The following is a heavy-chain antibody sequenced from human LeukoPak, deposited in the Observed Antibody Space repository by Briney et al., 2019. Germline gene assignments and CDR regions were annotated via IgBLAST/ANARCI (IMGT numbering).Heavy chain of an antibody. J-gene: IGHJ4*02. CDR1: GYRFTSYW. D-gene: IGHD3-10*01. Sequence: GEPLKISCTGSGYRFTSYWIRWVRQMPGEGVEWVGRIDPSDSYTKYSSSFQGHVIILADKSISTAYLQWSSLKASDTAMYYSARGSGYYYGSGSYYTPFDYGGQGTLVTVSA. CDR2: IDPSDSYT. V-gene: IGHV5-10-1*01. CDR3: ARGSGYYYGSGSYYTPFDY.